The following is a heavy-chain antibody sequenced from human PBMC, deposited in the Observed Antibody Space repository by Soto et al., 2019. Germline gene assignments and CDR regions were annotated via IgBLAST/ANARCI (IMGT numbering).Heavy chain of an antibody. CDR2: IYPGDSDT. V-gene: IGHV5-51*01. CDR3: ARQSNYYGSGFNWFDP. J-gene: IGHJ5*02. D-gene: IGHD3-10*01. CDR1: GYSFTSYW. Sequence: PGESLKISCKGSGYSFTSYWIGWVRQMPGKGLEWMGIIYPGDSDTRYSPSFQGQVTISADKSISTAYLQWSSLKASDTAMYYCARQSNYYGSGFNWFDPWGQGTLVNVSS.